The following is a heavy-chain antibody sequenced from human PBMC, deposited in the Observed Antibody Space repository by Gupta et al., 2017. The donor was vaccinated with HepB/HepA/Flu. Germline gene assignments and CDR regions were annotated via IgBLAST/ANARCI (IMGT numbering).Heavy chain of an antibody. D-gene: IGHD3-9*01. V-gene: IGHV3-33*01. J-gene: IGHJ6*02. CDR1: GFSFKNYG. Sequence: QVQLVESGGGVVQPGRSLRLSCEVSGFSFKNYGMHWVRQAPGKGREWLAVIGHDGTKKYVDSVKGRFTIARDNSKNTLYLQMNSLXDXDTAVYXCAREKRHFDWLVGGMDGGGQGTTVSVSS. CDR2: IGHDGTKK. CDR3: AREKRHFDWLVGGMDG.